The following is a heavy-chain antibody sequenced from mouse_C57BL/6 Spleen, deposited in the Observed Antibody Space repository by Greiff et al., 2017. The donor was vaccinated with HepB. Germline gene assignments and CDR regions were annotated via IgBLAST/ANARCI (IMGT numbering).Heavy chain of an antibody. J-gene: IGHJ1*03. V-gene: IGHV1-39*01. Sequence: EVKLVESGPELVKPGASVKISCKASGYSFTDYNMNWVKQSNGKSLEWIGVINPNYGTTSYNQKFKGKATLTVDQSSSTAYMQLNSLTSEDSAVYYCASVTTVVAQWYFDVWGTGTTVTVSS. D-gene: IGHD1-1*01. CDR3: ASVTTVVAQWYFDV. CDR2: INPNYGTT. CDR1: GYSFTDYN.